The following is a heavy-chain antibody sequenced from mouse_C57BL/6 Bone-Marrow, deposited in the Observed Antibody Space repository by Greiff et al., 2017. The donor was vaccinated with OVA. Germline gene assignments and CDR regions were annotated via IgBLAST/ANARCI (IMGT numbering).Heavy chain of an antibody. Sequence: VQLQQSGAELVRPGASVKLSCTASGSNIKDDYMHWVKQRPEQGLEWIGWIDPENGDTEYAPKFQGKATITADTSSNTAYLQLSSLTSEDTAVYYSTTVVYEGYLAWFAYWGQGTLVTVSA. J-gene: IGHJ3*01. CDR2: IDPENGDT. D-gene: IGHD2-3*01. V-gene: IGHV14-4*01. CDR1: GSNIKDDY. CDR3: TTVVYEGYLAWFAY.